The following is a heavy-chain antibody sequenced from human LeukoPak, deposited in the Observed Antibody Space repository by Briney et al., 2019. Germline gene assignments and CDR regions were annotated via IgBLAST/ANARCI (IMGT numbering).Heavy chain of an antibody. CDR2: INPNSGGT. J-gene: IGHJ6*02. V-gene: IGHV1-2*02. CDR1: GYTFTGYY. D-gene: IGHD2-15*01. CDR3: ARDSLYCSGGSCYYYYYGMDV. Sequence: ASVKVSCKASGYTFTGYYMHWVRQAPGQGLEWMGWINPNSGGTNYAQKFQGRVTMTRDTSISTAYMGLSRLRSDDTAVYYCARDSLYCSGGSCYYYYYGMDVWGQGTTVTVSS.